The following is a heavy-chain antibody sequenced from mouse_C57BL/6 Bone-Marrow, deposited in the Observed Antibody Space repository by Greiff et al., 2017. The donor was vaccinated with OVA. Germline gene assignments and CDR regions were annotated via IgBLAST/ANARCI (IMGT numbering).Heavy chain of an antibody. CDR2: ISSGSDYI. Sequence: EVKLMESGAGLVKPGGSLKLSCAASGFTFSSYAMSWVLQTPEKRLECVAYISSGSDYIYYADTVKVRFTISIDNARNNLYLQMSSLKSEDTAMYYCTRLLDAMDYWGQGTSVTVSS. CDR3: TRLLDAMDY. CDR1: GFTFSSYA. V-gene: IGHV5-9-1*02. J-gene: IGHJ4*01. D-gene: IGHD2-1*01.